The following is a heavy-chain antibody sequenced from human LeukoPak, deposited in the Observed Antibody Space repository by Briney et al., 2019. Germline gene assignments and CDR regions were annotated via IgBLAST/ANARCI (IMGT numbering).Heavy chain of an antibody. J-gene: IGHJ6*02. CDR3: ARDLGLYGSGRRYGIDV. D-gene: IGHD3-10*01. V-gene: IGHV3-20*04. CDR1: GFTFDNYG. Sequence: GGSLRLSCVTSGFTFDNYGMSWVRQAPGKGLEWVSGISWNGGSTAYADSLKGRFTISRDNAKNSLYLQMNSLRAEDTALYYCARDLGLYGSGRRYGIDVWGQGTTVTVSS. CDR2: ISWNGGST.